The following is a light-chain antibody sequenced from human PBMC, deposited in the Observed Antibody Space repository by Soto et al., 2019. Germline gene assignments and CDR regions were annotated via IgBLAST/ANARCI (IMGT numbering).Light chain of an antibody. CDR2: DVS. J-gene: IGKJ4*01. Sequence: IVLTHSPGTLSLSPGERATLSCRASQSVRNNYLVWYQQRPGQPPRFLMYDVSTRAAGIPDRFSGSGSGTNFTLTISRLEPEDFAVYYCQQYGSTPLTFGGGTKVDIK. V-gene: IGKV3-20*01. CDR3: QQYGSTPLT. CDR1: QSVRNNY.